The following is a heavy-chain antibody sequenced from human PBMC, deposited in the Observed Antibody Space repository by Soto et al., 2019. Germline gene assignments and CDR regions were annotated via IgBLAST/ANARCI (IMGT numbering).Heavy chain of an antibody. J-gene: IGHJ4*02. Sequence: QVQLQESGPGLVEPSETLALTCTVSGGSISSYYWSWIRQPPGKGLEWIGYIYYSGSTNYNPSLKSRVTISVDTSKNQFSLKLSSVTAADTAVYYCARFYGDHDYWGQGTLVTVSS. CDR1: GGSISSYY. CDR2: IYYSGST. CDR3: ARFYGDHDY. D-gene: IGHD4-17*01. V-gene: IGHV4-59*01.